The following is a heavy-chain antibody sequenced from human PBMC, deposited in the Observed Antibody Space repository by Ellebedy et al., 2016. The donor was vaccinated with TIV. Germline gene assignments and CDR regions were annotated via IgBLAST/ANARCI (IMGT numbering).Heavy chain of an antibody. CDR3: ANEFVLGSIDY. Sequence: GESLKISCAASGFTFSGYAMSWVRQAPGKGLEWVSAISGSGGRTYYADSVKGRFTISRNNSKNTLYLQMNSLRAEDTAVYYCANEFVLGSIDYWGQGTLVTVSS. CDR2: ISGSGGRT. D-gene: IGHD3-16*01. J-gene: IGHJ4*02. V-gene: IGHV3-23*01. CDR1: GFTFSGYA.